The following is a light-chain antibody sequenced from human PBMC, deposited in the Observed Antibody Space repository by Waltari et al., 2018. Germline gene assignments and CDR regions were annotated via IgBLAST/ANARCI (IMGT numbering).Light chain of an antibody. J-gene: IGKJ2*01. CDR3: QQYTDYPYA. V-gene: IGKV1-16*01. CDR2: GAS. Sequence: DIQMTQSPSSLSASVGDTVTFTCRASEDITNYLAWFQQKPGKAPTSLIFGASSLQSGVPSRFSGGGSEIDFTLTISNLQPEDAATYYCQQYTDYPYAFGQGTKLQIK. CDR1: EDITNY.